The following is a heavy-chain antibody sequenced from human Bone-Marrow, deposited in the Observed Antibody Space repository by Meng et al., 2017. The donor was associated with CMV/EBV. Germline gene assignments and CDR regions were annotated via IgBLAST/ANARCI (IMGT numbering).Heavy chain of an antibody. D-gene: IGHD4-23*01. CDR2: ISSSGSTI. CDR1: GFTFSDYY. J-gene: IGHJ4*02. CDR3: ARDGLGHYGGNSGFDY. Sequence: GESLKISCAASGFTFSDYYMSWIRQAPGKGLEWVSYISSSGSTIYYADSVKGRFTISRDNAKNSLYLQMNSLRAEDTAVYYCARDGLGHYGGNSGFDYWGQGTLVTVSS. V-gene: IGHV3-11*04.